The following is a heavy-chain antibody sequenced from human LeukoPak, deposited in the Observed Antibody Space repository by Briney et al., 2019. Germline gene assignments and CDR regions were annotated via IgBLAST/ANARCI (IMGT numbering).Heavy chain of an antibody. CDR1: GFTFSTFA. Sequence: GGSLRLSCAAFGFTFSTFAMYWVRQAPGKGLEYVSSISSNGGSTYYANSVKGRFTISRDNSKNTLYLQMGSLRAEDMAVYYCARVGGIKLTDYFFDSWGQGTLVIVSS. CDR3: ARVGGIKLTDYFFDS. V-gene: IGHV3-64*01. J-gene: IGHJ4*02. D-gene: IGHD3-16*01. CDR2: ISSNGGST.